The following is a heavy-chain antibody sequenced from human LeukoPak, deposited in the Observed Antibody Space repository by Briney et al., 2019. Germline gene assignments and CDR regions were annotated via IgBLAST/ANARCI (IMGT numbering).Heavy chain of an antibody. Sequence: ASVKVSCKASGCTFTSYYMHWVLQAPGQGLEWMGIINPSGGSTSYAQKFQGRVTMTRDTSTSTVYMELSSLRSEDTAVYYCASGYSYGNFDYWGQGTLVTVSS. CDR1: GCTFTSYY. V-gene: IGHV1-46*01. J-gene: IGHJ4*02. CDR3: ASGYSYGNFDY. D-gene: IGHD5-18*01. CDR2: INPSGGST.